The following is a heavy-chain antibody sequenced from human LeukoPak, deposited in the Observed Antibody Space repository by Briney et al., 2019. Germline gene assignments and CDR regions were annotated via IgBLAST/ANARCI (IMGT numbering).Heavy chain of an antibody. CDR2: IYHTGST. V-gene: IGHV4-59*01. D-gene: IGHD3-22*01. J-gene: IGHJ4*02. CDR1: GFTSSSYT. Sequence: GSLGLSCAVSGFTSSSYTMSWVRQAPGKGLEWIGYIYHTGSTNYNPSLKSRVTISIDTSKKQFSLKLSSVTAADTAVYYCARTAYDSSGNFFDYWGQGALVTVSS. CDR3: ARTAYDSSGNFFDY.